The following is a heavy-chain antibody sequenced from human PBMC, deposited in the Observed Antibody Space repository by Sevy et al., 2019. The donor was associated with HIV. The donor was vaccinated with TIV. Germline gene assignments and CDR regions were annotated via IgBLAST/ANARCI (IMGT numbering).Heavy chain of an antibody. CDR2: ISGRGSNT. Sequence: GGSLRLSCAASGFTFTRHVMSWVRQAPGKGLEWVSGISGRGSNTFYADSVKGRFTISRDNSKNTVDLQMSSLRAEDTALYHCAKDGTSTAIPCYSDYWGRGTLVTVSS. CDR3: AKDGTSTAIPCYSDY. J-gene: IGHJ4*02. CDR1: GFTFTRHV. D-gene: IGHD2-21*02. V-gene: IGHV3-23*01.